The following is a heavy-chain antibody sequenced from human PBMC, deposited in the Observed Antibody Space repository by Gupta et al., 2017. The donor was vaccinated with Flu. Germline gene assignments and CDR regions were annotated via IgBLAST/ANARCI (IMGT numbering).Heavy chain of an antibody. V-gene: IGHV3-7*01. CDR1: GFTFINYW. CDR3: ARSLYDFWSGHYLLGKNGLDV. CDR2: IKEDGSGE. Sequence: EVQLVESGGGLVQPGGSLRLSCAASGFTFINYWMTWVRQAPGKGLEWVANIKEDGSGENYVGSVKGRFTISRDNAKNSLYLQMDSLRAEDTAVYYCARSLYDFWSGHYLLGKNGLDVWGQGTTVTVSS. D-gene: IGHD3-3*01. J-gene: IGHJ6*02.